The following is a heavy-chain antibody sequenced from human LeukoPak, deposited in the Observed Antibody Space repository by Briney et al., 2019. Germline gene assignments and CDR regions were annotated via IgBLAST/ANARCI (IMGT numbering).Heavy chain of an antibody. CDR2: ISSSGSTI. CDR1: GFTFSSYE. CDR3: ARDVGLPIAADRDY. D-gene: IGHD6-13*01. J-gene: IGHJ4*02. Sequence: GGSLRLSCAASGFTFSSYEMNWVRQAPGKGLEWVSYISSSGSTIYYADSVKGRFNITRDNAKTSLYLQMNSLRAEDTAVYYCARDVGLPIAADRDYWGQGTLVTVSS. V-gene: IGHV3-48*03.